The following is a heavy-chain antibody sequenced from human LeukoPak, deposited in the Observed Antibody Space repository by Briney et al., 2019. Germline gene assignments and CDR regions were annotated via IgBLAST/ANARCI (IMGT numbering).Heavy chain of an antibody. Sequence: SETLSLTCTVSGGSISSYYWSWIRQPAGKGLEWIGRIYTSGSTNYNPSLKSRVTMSVDTSKNQFSLTLRSVPAADTAVYYCARDKSWPGSYGGNFDPWGQGTLVTVSS. CDR2: IYTSGST. J-gene: IGHJ5*02. V-gene: IGHV4-4*07. CDR3: ARDKSWPGSYGGNFDP. D-gene: IGHD4-23*01. CDR1: GGSISSYY.